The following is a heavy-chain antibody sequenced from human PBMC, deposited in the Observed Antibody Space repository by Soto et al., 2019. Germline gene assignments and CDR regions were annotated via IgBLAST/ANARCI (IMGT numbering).Heavy chain of an antibody. CDR1: GFSLSTSGVG. J-gene: IGHJ5*02. CDR3: AHWMDWKGTFDP. CDR2: IYWDDDK. D-gene: IGHD1-1*01. V-gene: IGHV2-5*02. Sequence: QITLKESGPTLVKPTQTLTLTCTFSGFSLSTSGVGVGWIRQPPGKALEWLALIYWDDDKRYSPSLKSRLTXTXETSKNQAVLTMTNMDPVDTATYYCAHWMDWKGTFDPWGQGTLVTVSS.